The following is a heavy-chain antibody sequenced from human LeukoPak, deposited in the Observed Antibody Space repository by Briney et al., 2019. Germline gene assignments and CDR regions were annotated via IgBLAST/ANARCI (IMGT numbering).Heavy chain of an antibody. V-gene: IGHV1-2*02. J-gene: IGHJ4*02. CDR2: INPNSGGT. Sequence: ASVKVSCKASGYTFTGYYMHWVRQAPGQGLEWMGWINPNSGGTNYAQKFQGRVTMTRDTSISTAYMELSRLRSDDTAMYYCTRWGIAAAVDYWSQGTLVTVSS. CDR3: TRWGIAAAVDY. CDR1: GYTFTGYY. D-gene: IGHD6-13*01.